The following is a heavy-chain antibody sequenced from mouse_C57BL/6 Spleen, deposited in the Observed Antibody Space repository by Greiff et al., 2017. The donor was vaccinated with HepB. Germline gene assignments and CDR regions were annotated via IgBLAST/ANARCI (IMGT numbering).Heavy chain of an antibody. V-gene: IGHV1-15*01. J-gene: IGHJ2*01. CDR2: IDPETGGT. D-gene: IGHD2-3*01. Sequence: SGAELVRPGASVTLSCKASGYTFTDYEMHWVKQTPVHGLEWIGAIDPETGGTAYNQKFKGKAILTADKSSSTAYMELRSLTSEDSAVYYCTRKAWLLLDYWGQGTTLTVSS. CDR3: TRKAWLLLDY. CDR1: GYTFTDYE.